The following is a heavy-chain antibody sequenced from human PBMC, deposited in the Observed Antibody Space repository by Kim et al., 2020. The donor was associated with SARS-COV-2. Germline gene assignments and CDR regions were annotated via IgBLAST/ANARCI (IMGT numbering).Heavy chain of an antibody. Sequence: ASVKVSCKASGYTFTSYYMHWVRQAPGQGLEWMGIINPSGGSTSYAQKFQGRVTMTRDTSTSTVYMELSSLRSEDTAVYYCARDWDGYNYEEESSGYLGQGTLVTVSS. CDR2: INPSGGST. V-gene: IGHV1-46*01. D-gene: IGHD5-12*01. J-gene: IGHJ4*02. CDR1: GYTFTSYY. CDR3: ARDWDGYNYEEESSGY.